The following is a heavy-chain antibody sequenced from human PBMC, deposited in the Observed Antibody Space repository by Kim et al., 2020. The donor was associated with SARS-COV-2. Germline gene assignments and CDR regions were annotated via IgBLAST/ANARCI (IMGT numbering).Heavy chain of an antibody. J-gene: IGHJ5*02. D-gene: IGHD3-10*01. Sequence: GGSLRLSCAASGFTFSSYAMHWVRQAPGKGLEWVAVISYDGINKYYADSVKGRFTISRDNSKNTLYLQMNSLRAEDTAVYYCARPGGSGSYFSWFDPWGQGTLVTVSS. V-gene: IGHV3-30-3*01. CDR1: GFTFSSYA. CDR3: ARPGGSGSYFSWFDP. CDR2: ISYDGINK.